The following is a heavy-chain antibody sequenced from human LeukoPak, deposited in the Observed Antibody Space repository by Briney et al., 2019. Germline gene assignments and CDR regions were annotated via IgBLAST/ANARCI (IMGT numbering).Heavy chain of an antibody. D-gene: IGHD5-18*01. CDR1: GFTFSSYG. V-gene: IGHV3-30*18. J-gene: IGHJ4*02. CDR3: AKGSPHSYGYV. Sequence: GGSLRLSCAASGFTFSSYGMHWVRQAPGKGLEWVAVISYDGSNKYYADSVKGRFTISRDNSKNTLYLQMNGLRAEDTAVYYCAKGSPHSYGYVWGQGTLVTVSS. CDR2: ISYDGSNK.